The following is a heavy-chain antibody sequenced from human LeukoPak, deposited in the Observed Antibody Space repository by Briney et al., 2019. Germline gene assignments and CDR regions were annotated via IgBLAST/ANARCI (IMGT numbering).Heavy chain of an antibody. D-gene: IGHD4-23*01. V-gene: IGHV4-4*02. J-gene: IGHJ4*02. CDR3: ASWSGNSEASYY. CDR1: GGSINSSNW. CDR2: IYHSGST. Sequence: SGTLSLTCAVSGGSINSSNWWSWVRQPPGKGLEWIGEIYHSGSTNYNPSLKSRVTISVDKSKNQFSLKLSSVTAADTAVYYCASWSGNSEASYYWGQGTLVTVSS.